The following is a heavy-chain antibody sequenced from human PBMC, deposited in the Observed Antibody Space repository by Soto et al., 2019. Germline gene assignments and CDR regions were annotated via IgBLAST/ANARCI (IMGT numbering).Heavy chain of an antibody. V-gene: IGHV3-48*02. J-gene: IGHJ6*02. CDR2: ISSSSSTI. D-gene: IGHD4-4*01. Sequence: GGSLRLSCAASGFTFSSYSMNWVRQAPGKGLEWVSYISSSSSTIYYADSVKGRFTISRDNAKNSLYLQMNSLRDEDTAVYYCARRQGMTTVLGYYYGMDVWGQGTTVTVS. CDR1: GFTFSSYS. CDR3: ARRQGMTTVLGYYYGMDV.